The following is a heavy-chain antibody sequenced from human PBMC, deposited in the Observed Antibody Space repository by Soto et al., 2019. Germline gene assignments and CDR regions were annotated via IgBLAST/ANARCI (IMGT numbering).Heavy chain of an antibody. D-gene: IGHD3-22*01. CDR2: ISAYNGNT. Sequence: QVQLVQSGAEVKKPGASVKVSCKASGYTFTSYGISWVRQAPGQGLEWMGWISAYNGNTNYVQNLQGRVTMTTGRSTSTAYMELRSLRTDDTAVYYCARAVSSGYYLDYWGQGTLVTVSS. CDR1: GYTFTSYG. CDR3: ARAVSSGYYLDY. J-gene: IGHJ4*02. V-gene: IGHV1-18*01.